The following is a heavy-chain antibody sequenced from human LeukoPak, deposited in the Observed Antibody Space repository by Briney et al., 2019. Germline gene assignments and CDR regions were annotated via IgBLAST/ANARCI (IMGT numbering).Heavy chain of an antibody. Sequence: GGSLRLSCAASGFAVSSNYMNWVRQAPGKGLEWVANIKQDGSERYYVDSVKGRFTISRDNSKNTLYLQMNSLRAEDTAVYYCARDASGLDPWGQGTLVTVSS. V-gene: IGHV3-7*03. CDR1: GFAVSSNY. CDR2: IKQDGSER. J-gene: IGHJ5*02. D-gene: IGHD6-25*01. CDR3: ARDASGLDP.